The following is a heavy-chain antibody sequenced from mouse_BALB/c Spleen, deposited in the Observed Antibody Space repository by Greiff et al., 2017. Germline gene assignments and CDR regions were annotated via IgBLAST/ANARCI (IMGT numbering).Heavy chain of an antibody. CDR2: INPSNGGT. V-gene: IGHV1S16*01. CDR3: TIALYGNYDDYYAMDY. J-gene: IGHJ4*01. CDR1: GYTFTSYW. Sequence: QVQLKQPGAELVKPGASVKLSCKASGYTFTSYWMHWVKLRPGQGFEWIGEINPSNGGTNYNEKFKRKATLTVDKSSSTAYLQLSSLTSEDSAVYYCTIALYGNYDDYYAMDYWGQGTSVTVSS. D-gene: IGHD2-10*02.